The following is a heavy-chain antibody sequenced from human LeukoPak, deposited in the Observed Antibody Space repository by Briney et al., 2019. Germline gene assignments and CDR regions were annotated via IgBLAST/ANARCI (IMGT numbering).Heavy chain of an antibody. D-gene: IGHD6-13*01. Sequence: GGSLRLSCAASGFTFSSYWMSWVRQAPGKGLEWVANIKQDGSEKYYVDSVKGRFTISRDNAKNSLYLEMNSLRAEDTAVYYCAREIIVAAGTHFGYWGQGTLVTVSS. CDR1: GFTFSSYW. CDR2: IKQDGSEK. V-gene: IGHV3-7*01. J-gene: IGHJ4*02. CDR3: AREIIVAAGTHFGY.